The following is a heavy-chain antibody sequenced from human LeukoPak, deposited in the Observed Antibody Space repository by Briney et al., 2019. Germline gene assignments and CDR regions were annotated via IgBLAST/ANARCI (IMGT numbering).Heavy chain of an antibody. D-gene: IGHD6-13*01. V-gene: IGHV4-59*08. J-gene: IGHJ4*02. CDR2: IYYSGST. CDR3: ARHGVYSSSWYNFDY. CDR1: GGSFSGYY. Sequence: SETLSLTCAVYGGSFSGYYWSWIRQPPGKGLEWIGYIYYSGSTNYNPSLKSRVTISVDTSKNQFSLKLSSVTAADTAVYYCARHGVYSSSWYNFDYWGQGTLVTVSS.